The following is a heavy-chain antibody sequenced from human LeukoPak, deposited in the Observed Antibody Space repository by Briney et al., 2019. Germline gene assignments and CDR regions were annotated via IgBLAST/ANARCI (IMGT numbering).Heavy chain of an antibody. V-gene: IGHV1-69*05. CDR2: IIPIFGTA. CDR3: ARSHYYDSSGYLES. CDR1: GGTFSSYA. D-gene: IGHD3-22*01. Sequence: SVKVSCKASGGTFSSYAISWVRQAPGQGLEWMGGIIPIFGTANYAQKFQGRVTIITDESTSTAYMELSSLRSEDTAVYYCARSHYYDSSGYLESWGQGTLVTVSS. J-gene: IGHJ4*02.